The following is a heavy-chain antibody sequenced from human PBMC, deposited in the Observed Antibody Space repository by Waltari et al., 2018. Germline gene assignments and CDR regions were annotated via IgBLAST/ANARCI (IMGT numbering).Heavy chain of an antibody. V-gene: IGHV1-8*01. J-gene: IGHJ5*02. CDR3: ARLLDIVVVPAARRWFDP. CDR2: MNPNSGKT. CDR1: GYTFTSYD. D-gene: IGHD2-2*01. Sequence: QVQLVQSGAEVKKPGASVKVSCKASGYTFTSYDINWVRPATGQGLEWMGWMNPNSGKTGYAQKCQGRVTMTRNTSISTAYMELSSLRSEDTAVYYCARLLDIVVVPAARRWFDPWGQGTLVTVSS.